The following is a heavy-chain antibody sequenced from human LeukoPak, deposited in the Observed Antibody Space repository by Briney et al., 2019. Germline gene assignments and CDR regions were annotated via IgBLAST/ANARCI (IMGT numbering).Heavy chain of an antibody. V-gene: IGHV4-61*02. CDR3: ARAMSIAARLQTIFDY. Sequence: PSETLSLTCTVSNGSISSDTYFWSWIRQPAGKGLEWIGRMSSSGISTYSPSLKSRVTISIDTSRNQFSMNLNSVTAADTAVYYCARAMSIAARLQTIFDYWGQGTLVTVSS. CDR2: MSSSGIS. D-gene: IGHD6-6*01. CDR1: NGSISSDTYF. J-gene: IGHJ4*02.